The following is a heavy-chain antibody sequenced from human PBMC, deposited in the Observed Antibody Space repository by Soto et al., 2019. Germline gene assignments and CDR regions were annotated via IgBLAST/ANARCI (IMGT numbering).Heavy chain of an antibody. D-gene: IGHD6-19*01. Sequence: PGGSLRLSCAASGFTFSSYDMHWVRQATGKGLEWVSAIGTAGDTYYPGSVKGRFTISRENAKNSLYLQMNSLRAEDTAVYYCARIGQWLARDYWGQGTLVTVSS. V-gene: IGHV3-13*01. CDR3: ARIGQWLARDY. CDR1: GFTFSSYD. CDR2: IGTAGDT. J-gene: IGHJ4*02.